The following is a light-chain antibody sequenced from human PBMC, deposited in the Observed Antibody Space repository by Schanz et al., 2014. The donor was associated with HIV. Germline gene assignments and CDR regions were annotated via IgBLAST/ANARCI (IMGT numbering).Light chain of an antibody. CDR2: GAS. CDR3: QQFSGSPFT. J-gene: IGKJ3*01. Sequence: EIVLTQSPGTLSLSPGERATLSCRASQSVSSSFLAWYQQKPGQAPRLLIYGASSRATGIPDRFSGSGSGTDFTLTISRLEPEDFAVYYCQQFSGSPFTVGPGTKADIK. CDR1: QSVSSSF. V-gene: IGKV3-20*01.